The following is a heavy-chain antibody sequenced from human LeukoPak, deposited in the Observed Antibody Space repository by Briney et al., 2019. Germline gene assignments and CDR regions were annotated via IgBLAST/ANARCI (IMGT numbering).Heavy chain of an antibody. Sequence: SETLSLTCAVYGGSFSGYYWTWIRQPPGKGLEWIGYINYSGSTNYNPSLKSRVTISVDTSKNQSSLKLSSVTAADTAVYYCARAQLNLLVDFGMDVWGQGTTVTVSS. V-gene: IGHV4-59*01. CDR3: ARAQLNLLVDFGMDV. CDR2: INYSGST. CDR1: GGSFSGYY. D-gene: IGHD1-1*01. J-gene: IGHJ6*02.